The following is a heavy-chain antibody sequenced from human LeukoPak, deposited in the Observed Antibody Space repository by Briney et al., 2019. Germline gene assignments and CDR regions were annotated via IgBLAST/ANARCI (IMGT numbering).Heavy chain of an antibody. Sequence: GGSLRLSCAASGFTFSSYAMHWVRQAPGKRLEWVAVISYDGSKKYYTHSLKGRFTISRDNSKTTLYLQMNSLRAEDTAVYYCARERYYYDSIGCSFDYWGQGSLVTVSA. J-gene: IGHJ4*02. CDR3: ARERYYYDSIGCSFDY. D-gene: IGHD3-22*01. CDR1: GFTFSSYA. V-gene: IGHV3-30-3*01. CDR2: ISYDGSKK.